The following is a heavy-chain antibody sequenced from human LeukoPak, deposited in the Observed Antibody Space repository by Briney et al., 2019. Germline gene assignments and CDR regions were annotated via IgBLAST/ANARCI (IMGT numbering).Heavy chain of an antibody. D-gene: IGHD6-19*01. CDR1: GYTFTGYY. Sequence: GASVTVSCQPSGYTFTGYYLHWVRQAPGQGLEWMGWMNPNTGATIYAQKFRGRVTLTRDTSISTAYMELTSLRSDDTAIYYCARDRVGSGWPRPFYFEFWGQGTLVSVSS. CDR2: MNPNTGAT. CDR3: ARDRVGSGWPRPFYFEF. V-gene: IGHV1-2*02. J-gene: IGHJ4*02.